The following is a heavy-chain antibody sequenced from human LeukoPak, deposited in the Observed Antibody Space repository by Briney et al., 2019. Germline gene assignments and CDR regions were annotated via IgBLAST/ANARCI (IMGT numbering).Heavy chain of an antibody. CDR3: AKNSLIQGVTQKFFDG. V-gene: IGHV3-23*01. CDR2: IGGGDQSS. D-gene: IGHD3-10*01. CDR1: GFNFKNYA. J-gene: IGHJ4*02. Sequence: GGSLRLSCATSGFNFKNYAMNWVRQAPGKGLEWVSTIGGGDQSSFYADSVKGRFTISRDNSKSTLYLQMNSLRAEDSAIYYCAKNSLIQGVTQKFFDGWGQGALVTVSS.